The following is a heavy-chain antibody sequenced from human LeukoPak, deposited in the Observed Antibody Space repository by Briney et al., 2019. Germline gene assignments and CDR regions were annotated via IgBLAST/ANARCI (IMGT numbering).Heavy chain of an antibody. V-gene: IGHV3-30*04. CDR2: ISYDGSNK. CDR3: AREMNELLQYYFDY. CDR1: GFTFSSYA. Sequence: GGSLRLSCAASGFTFSSYAMHWVRQAPGKGLEWVAVISYDGSNKYYADSVKGRFTISRDNSKNTLYLQMNSLRAEDTAVYYCAREMNELLQYYFDYWGQGTLVTVSS. J-gene: IGHJ4*02. D-gene: IGHD2-15*01.